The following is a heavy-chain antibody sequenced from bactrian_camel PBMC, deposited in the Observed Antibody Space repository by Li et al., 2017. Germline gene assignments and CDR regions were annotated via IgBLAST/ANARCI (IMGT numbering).Heavy chain of an antibody. CDR3: AAGTLARTELGCGS. CDR1: GFVFNTYG. CDR2: VTGSGDHT. V-gene: IGHV3S40*01. Sequence: VQLVESGGGLVQPGGSLSLSCAASGFVFNTYGMSWVRQGPGKGLEWVASVTGSGDHTFHTDSVKGRFTISRDNAKNTVYLQLNSLKTEDMAMYYCAAGTLARTELGCGSWGQGTQVTVS. J-gene: IGHJ6*01. D-gene: IGHD5*01.